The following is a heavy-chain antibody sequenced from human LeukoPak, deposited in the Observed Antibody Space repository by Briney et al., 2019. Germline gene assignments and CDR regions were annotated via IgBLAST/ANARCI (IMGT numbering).Heavy chain of an antibody. D-gene: IGHD3-22*01. J-gene: IGHJ4*02. CDR1: GFTFTSYS. V-gene: IGHV3-21*01. Sequence: PGGSLRLSCAASGFTFTSYSMNWVRQAPGRGLEWVSSISSSSTYIYYADPVKGRFTISRDNSKNTVYLQMNSLRAEDTAVYYCARAYDSSGYYRSYFDYWGQGTLVTVSS. CDR3: ARAYDSSGYYRSYFDY. CDR2: ISSSSTYI.